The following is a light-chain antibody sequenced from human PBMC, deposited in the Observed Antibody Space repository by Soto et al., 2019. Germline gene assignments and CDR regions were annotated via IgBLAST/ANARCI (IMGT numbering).Light chain of an antibody. Sequence: QSVLAQPPSASGTPGQRVSISCSGSSSNIGGNYVSWYQQLPGTAPKLLIYRTNQRPSGVPDRFSGSKSGASASLAISGLRSEDEADYYCASWDDSLSGRVFGGGTKVTVL. CDR1: SSNIGGNY. V-gene: IGLV1-47*01. CDR3: ASWDDSLSGRV. CDR2: RTN. J-gene: IGLJ3*02.